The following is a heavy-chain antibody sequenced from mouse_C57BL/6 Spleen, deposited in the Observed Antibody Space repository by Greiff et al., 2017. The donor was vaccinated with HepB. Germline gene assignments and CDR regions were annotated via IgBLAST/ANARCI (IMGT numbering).Heavy chain of an antibody. CDR1: GYSFTGYY. V-gene: IGHV1-42*01. D-gene: IGHD1-1*01. J-gene: IGHJ2*01. CDR3: ARGIIYYYGSSYYFDY. Sequence: VHVKQSGPELVKPGASVKISCKASGYSFTGYYMNWVKQSPEKSLEWIGEINPSTGGTTYNQKFKAKATLTVDKSSSTAYMQLKSLTSEDSAVYYCARGIIYYYGSSYYFDYWGQGTTLTVSS. CDR2: INPSTGGT.